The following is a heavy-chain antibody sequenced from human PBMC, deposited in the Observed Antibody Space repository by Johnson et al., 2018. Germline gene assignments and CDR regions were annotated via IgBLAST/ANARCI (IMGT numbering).Heavy chain of an antibody. CDR3: ARDYRQWLTAAGGFYYFYMDV. J-gene: IGHJ6*03. CDR2: IYYSGSP. Sequence: QVQLQESGPGLVKPSETLSLICTVYGDSIRSYYWSWIRQPPGKGLEWIGFIYYSGSPNYNPSLKSRVTISVDQSKNQFSLKLTSVTAAATAVYYCARDYRQWLTAAGGFYYFYMDVWGKGTTVTVSS. V-gene: IGHV4-59*01. D-gene: IGHD6-19*01. CDR1: GDSIRSYY.